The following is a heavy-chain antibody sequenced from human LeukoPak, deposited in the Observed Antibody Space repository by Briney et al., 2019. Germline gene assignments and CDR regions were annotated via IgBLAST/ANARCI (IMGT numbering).Heavy chain of an antibody. CDR3: TTGFSTGN. J-gene: IGHJ4*02. V-gene: IGHV3-15*01. CDR2: IKSKTDGGTT. Sequence: GGSLRLSCAASGITVSDAWMSWVRQAPGKGLEWVGRIKSKTDGGTTDYAAPVKGRFTVSRDDSKNTLYLQMNSQRTEDTALYYCTTGFSTGNWGQGTLVTVSS. CDR1: GITVSDAW. D-gene: IGHD2/OR15-2a*01.